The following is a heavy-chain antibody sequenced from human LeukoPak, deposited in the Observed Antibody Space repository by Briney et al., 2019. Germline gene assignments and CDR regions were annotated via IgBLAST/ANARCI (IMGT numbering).Heavy chain of an antibody. D-gene: IGHD2-2*01. CDR3: ARGGDIVVVPAAFGI. V-gene: IGHV3-23*01. Sequence: AGGSLRLSCAASGFTFSSYAMSWVRQAPGKGLEWVSAISGSGGSTYYADSVKGRFTISRDNSKNTLYLQMNSLRAEDTAVYYCARGGDIVVVPAAFGIWGQGTMVTVSS. CDR2: ISGSGGST. J-gene: IGHJ3*02. CDR1: GFTFSSYA.